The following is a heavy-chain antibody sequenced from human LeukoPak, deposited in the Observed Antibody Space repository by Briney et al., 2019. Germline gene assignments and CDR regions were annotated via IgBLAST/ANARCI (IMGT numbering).Heavy chain of an antibody. D-gene: IGHD3-10*01. Sequence: KPSETLSLTCVVFGGSISTSTYYWGWIRQPPGKGLEWIANIYHTGSTYYNPSLTSRVTISLDTSKNQFSLNLSSVTAADTAVYYCARVGEAGDFDYWGQGTLVTVSS. CDR3: ARVGEAGDFDY. CDR2: IYHTGST. V-gene: IGHV4-39*07. J-gene: IGHJ4*02. CDR1: GGSISTSTYY.